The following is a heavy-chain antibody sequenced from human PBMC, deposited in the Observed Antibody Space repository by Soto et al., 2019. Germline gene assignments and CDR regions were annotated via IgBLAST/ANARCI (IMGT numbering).Heavy chain of an antibody. J-gene: IGHJ4*02. CDR2: IDSSGVNT. V-gene: IGHV3-23*01. Sequence: GLSLRLSCAASRCTFKSHGLSWVRQAPGKGLEWVSTIDSSGVNTHYADSVKGRFTISRDNSRNTLHLQMHDLRADDTALYYCVSWVSAHFDYWGQGTVVTFS. CDR3: VSWVSAHFDY. CDR1: RCTFKSHG. D-gene: IGHD3-16*01.